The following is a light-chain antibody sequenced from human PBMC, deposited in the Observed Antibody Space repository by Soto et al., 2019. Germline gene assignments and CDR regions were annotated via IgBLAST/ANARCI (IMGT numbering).Light chain of an antibody. CDR1: QSVISN. CDR3: QHYNNWPRT. Sequence: EIVMTPSPDTLSVSPGERATLSCMASQSVISNLDWYQKKPGQAPRLLIYGASTRATGIPGRFSGSGSGTEFTLTISSLQSEDFAVYYCQHYNNWPRTFGQGTKVEIK. V-gene: IGKV3-15*01. CDR2: GAS. J-gene: IGKJ1*01.